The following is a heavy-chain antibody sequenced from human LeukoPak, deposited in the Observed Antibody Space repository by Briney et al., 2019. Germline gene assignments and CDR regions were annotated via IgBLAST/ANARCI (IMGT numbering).Heavy chain of an antibody. J-gene: IGHJ6*03. V-gene: IGHV1-24*01. CDR3: ARDKGYCSSTSCYDYYYYYYMDV. CDR2: FDPEDGET. D-gene: IGHD2-2*01. Sequence: ASVKVSCKVSGYTLTELSMHWVRQAPGKGLEWMGGFDPEDGETIYAQKFQGRVTMTRDMSTSTVYMELSSLRSEDTAVYYCARDKGYCSSTSCYDYYYYYYMDVWGKGTTVTVSS. CDR1: GYTLTELS.